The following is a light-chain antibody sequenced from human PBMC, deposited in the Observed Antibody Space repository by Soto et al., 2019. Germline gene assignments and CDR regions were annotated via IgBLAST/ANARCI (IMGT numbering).Light chain of an antibody. V-gene: IGKV3-15*01. Sequence: EIVLTQSPGALSLSPGERASLSCRASQSVSSSYLAWYQQKPGQAPRLLIYGASTRATGIPARFSGSGSGTEFTPTISSLQSEDFAVYFCQQYFNWPPLTFGGGTKVDIK. CDR1: QSVSSSY. CDR2: GAS. J-gene: IGKJ4*01. CDR3: QQYFNWPPLT.